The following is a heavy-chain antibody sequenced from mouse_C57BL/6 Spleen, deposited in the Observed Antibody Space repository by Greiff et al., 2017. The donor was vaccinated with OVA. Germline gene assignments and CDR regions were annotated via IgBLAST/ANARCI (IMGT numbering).Heavy chain of an antibody. CDR1: GYSITSGYY. D-gene: IGHD2-5*01. CDR2: ISYDGSN. J-gene: IGHJ3*01. Sequence: EVQLQESGPGLVKPSQSLSLTCSVTGYSITSGYYWNWIRQFPGNKLEWMGYISYDGSNNYNPSLKNRISITRDTSKNQFFLKLNSVTTEDTATYYCARDHSNPAWFAYWGQGTLVTVSA. CDR3: ARDHSNPAWFAY. V-gene: IGHV3-6*01.